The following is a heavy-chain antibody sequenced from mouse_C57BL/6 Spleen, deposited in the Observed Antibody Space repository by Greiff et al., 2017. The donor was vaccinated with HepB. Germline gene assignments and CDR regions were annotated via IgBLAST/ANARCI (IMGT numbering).Heavy chain of an antibody. CDR1: GYTFTDYY. CDR3: ARDYGSSYVFAY. CDR2: IYPGSGNT. Sequence: QVQLQQSGAELVRPGASVKLSCKASGYTFTDYYINWVKQRPGQGLEWIARIYPGSGNTYYNEKFKGKATLTAEKSSSTAYMQLSSLTSEDSAVYFCARDYGSSYVFAYWGQGTLVTVSA. V-gene: IGHV1-76*01. J-gene: IGHJ3*01. D-gene: IGHD1-1*01.